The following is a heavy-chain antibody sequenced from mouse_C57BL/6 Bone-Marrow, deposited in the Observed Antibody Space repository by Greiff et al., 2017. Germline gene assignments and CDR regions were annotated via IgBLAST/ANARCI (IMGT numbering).Heavy chain of an antibody. CDR3: AGGWLPPY. V-gene: IGHV1-81*01. Sequence: VQLQESGAELARPGASVKLSCKASGYTFTSYGISWVKQRPGQGLEWIGEIYPRSGNTYYNEKFKGKATLTADKSSSTAYMESRSLTSEDSAVYVSAGGWLPPYWGQGTLVTVSA. D-gene: IGHD2-3*01. CDR2: IYPRSGNT. J-gene: IGHJ3*01. CDR1: GYTFTSYG.